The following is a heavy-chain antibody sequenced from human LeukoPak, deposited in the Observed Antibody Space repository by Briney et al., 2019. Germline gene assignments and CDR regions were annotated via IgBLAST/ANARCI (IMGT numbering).Heavy chain of an antibody. V-gene: IGHV1-18*01. Sequence: ASVKVSCKASGYTFTSYGIIWVRQAPGQGLEWMGGIRTYDDNTNYAERLQGRVTMTTDTSTSTAYMELRSLRSDDTAVYYCARDRRLRFLEWSSIGYFQHWGQGTLVTVSS. CDR3: ARDRRLRFLEWSSIGYFQH. CDR1: GYTFTSYG. D-gene: IGHD3-3*01. CDR2: IRTYDDNT. J-gene: IGHJ1*01.